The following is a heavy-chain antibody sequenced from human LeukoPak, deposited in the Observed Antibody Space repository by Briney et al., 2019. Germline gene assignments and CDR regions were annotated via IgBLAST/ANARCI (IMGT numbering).Heavy chain of an antibody. V-gene: IGHV4-34*01. CDR3: ALEGFGAFDY. D-gene: IGHD3-10*01. J-gene: IGHJ4*02. Sequence: PSETLSLTCAVYGGSFSGYYWSWIRQPPGKGLEWIGEINHSGSTNYNPSLKSRVTISVDTSKNQFSLKLSSVTAADTAVYYCALEGFGAFDYWGQGTLVTVSS. CDR2: INHSGST. CDR1: GGSFSGYY.